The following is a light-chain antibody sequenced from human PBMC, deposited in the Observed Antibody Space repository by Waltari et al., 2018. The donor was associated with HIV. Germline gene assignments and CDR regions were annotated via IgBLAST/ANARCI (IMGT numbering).Light chain of an antibody. J-gene: IGLJ2*01. CDR3: TSYAGNNLV. CDR1: GVAVVPITY. V-gene: IGLV2-8*01. Sequence: PLTHPPPPSGPPGRPFTTPCTGPGVAVVPITYFSWYQQHPGKAPKLMISEVSKRPSGVPDRFSGSKSGNTASLTVSGLQAEDEADYYCTSYAGNNLVFGGGTKMTVL. CDR2: EVS.